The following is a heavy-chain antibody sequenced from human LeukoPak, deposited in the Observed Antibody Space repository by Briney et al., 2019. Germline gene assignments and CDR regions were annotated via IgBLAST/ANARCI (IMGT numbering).Heavy chain of an antibody. CDR1: GFTFGGFA. Sequence: PGGSLRLSCAASGFTFGGFAMHWVRQAPVRGLEWVSLVTGGGTTDYADSVSGRFTISRDNSKNSLYLQMNTLRTEDTAFYYCAKDTGSGWDFDSWGQGTLVTVSS. J-gene: IGHJ4*02. CDR3: AKDTGSGWDFDS. CDR2: VTGGGTT. V-gene: IGHV3-43*02. D-gene: IGHD6-19*01.